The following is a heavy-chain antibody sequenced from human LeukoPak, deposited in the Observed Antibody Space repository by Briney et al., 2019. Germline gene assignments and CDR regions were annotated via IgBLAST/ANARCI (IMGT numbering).Heavy chain of an antibody. CDR3: ARALQTESARWFGP. Sequence: PSQTLSLTCTVSGGSISSGGYYWSWIRQHPGKGLEWIGYIYYSGSTYYYNPSLKSRVTISVDTSKSQFSLKLSSVTAADTAVYYCARALQTESARWFGPWGQGTLVTVSS. CDR1: GGSISSGGYY. J-gene: IGHJ5*02. D-gene: IGHD1-14*01. V-gene: IGHV4-31*03. CDR2: IYYSGSTY.